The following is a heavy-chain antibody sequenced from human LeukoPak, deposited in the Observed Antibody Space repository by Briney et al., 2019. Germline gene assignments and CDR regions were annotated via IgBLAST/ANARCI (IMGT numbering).Heavy chain of an antibody. CDR2: ISSNGNYI. CDR1: GFTFSSYW. Sequence: GGSLRLSCAASGFTFSSYWMNWVRQAPGKGLEWVSSISSNGNYIHYADSVMGRFTISRDNAKTSVYLEMNSLRAEDTGLYFCVRDDCSSSSCPFDFWGQGVLLTVSS. D-gene: IGHD2-2*01. CDR3: VRDDCSSSSCPFDF. V-gene: IGHV3-21*01. J-gene: IGHJ4*02.